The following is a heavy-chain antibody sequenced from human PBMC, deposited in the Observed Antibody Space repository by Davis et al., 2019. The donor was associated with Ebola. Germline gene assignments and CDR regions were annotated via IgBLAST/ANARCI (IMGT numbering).Heavy chain of an antibody. CDR2: IWYDGSNK. CDR1: GFTFSTYA. CDR3: RVSLAYCGGDCSLPDY. Sequence: GESLKISCAASGFTFSTYAMTWVRQAPGKGLEWVAVIWYDGSNKYYADSVKGRFTISRDNSKNTLYLQMNSLRAEDTAVYYCRVSLAYCGGDCSLPDYWGQGTLVTVSS. J-gene: IGHJ4*02. D-gene: IGHD2-21*01. V-gene: IGHV3-33*08.